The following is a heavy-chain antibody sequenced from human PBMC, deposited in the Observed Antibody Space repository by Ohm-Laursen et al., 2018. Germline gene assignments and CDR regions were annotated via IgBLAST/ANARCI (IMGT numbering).Heavy chain of an antibody. J-gene: IGHJ1*01. V-gene: IGHV3-23*01. CDR2: ISVSGSST. CDR1: GFTFSTYA. CDR3: AGDPPAAGTSRYFQN. D-gene: IGHD6-19*01. Sequence: SLRLSCSASGFTFSTYAMSWVRQAPGKGLEWVSGISVSGSSTDYADSVKGRFTISRDNSKNTLFLQMNSLRGEDTAVYYCAGDPPAAGTSRYFQNWGQGTLVTVSS.